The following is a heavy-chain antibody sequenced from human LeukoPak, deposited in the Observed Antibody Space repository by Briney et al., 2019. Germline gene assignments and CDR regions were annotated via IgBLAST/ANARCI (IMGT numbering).Heavy chain of an antibody. J-gene: IGHJ3*02. V-gene: IGHV3-7*03. CDR3: AKVMYDYVWGSYPAGAFDI. CDR2: IKHDGSEK. Sequence: PGGSLRLSCAASGFTFSRYWMSWVRQAPGKGLEWVANIKHDGSEKYYLDSVKGRFTISRDNAKNSLYLQMNSLRAEDTAVYYCAKVMYDYVWGSYPAGAFDIWGQGTMVTVSS. D-gene: IGHD3-16*01. CDR1: GFTFSRYW.